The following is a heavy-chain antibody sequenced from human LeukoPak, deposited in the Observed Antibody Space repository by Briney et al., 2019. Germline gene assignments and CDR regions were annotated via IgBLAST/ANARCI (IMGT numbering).Heavy chain of an antibody. D-gene: IGHD3-10*01. CDR3: ARDLEAYYGSGNRYFDL. J-gene: IGHJ2*01. CDR1: GGSLNNYY. CDR2: IYYSGST. Sequence: SETLSLTCTVSGGSLNNYYWSWIRQPPGKALEGIGYIYYSGSTNYNPSLKSRVTISVDTSKNQFSLKLSSVTAADTAVYYCARDLEAYYGSGNRYFDLWGRGTLVTVSS. V-gene: IGHV4-59*01.